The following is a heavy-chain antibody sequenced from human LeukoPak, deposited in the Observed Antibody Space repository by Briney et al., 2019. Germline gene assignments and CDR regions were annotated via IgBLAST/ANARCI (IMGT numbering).Heavy chain of an antibody. D-gene: IGHD2-21*02. Sequence: PSETLSLTCIVSGDSISSTSYYWAWIRQPPGKGLEWIGMIFYSGSAYYAPSLRGRVTLSVDTSRNQFSLNLISVTAADTGVYFCARQQSDTSLFDPWGQGTLVTVSS. V-gene: IGHV4-39*01. J-gene: IGHJ5*02. CDR1: GDSISSTSYY. CDR3: ARQQSDTSLFDP. CDR2: IFYSGSA.